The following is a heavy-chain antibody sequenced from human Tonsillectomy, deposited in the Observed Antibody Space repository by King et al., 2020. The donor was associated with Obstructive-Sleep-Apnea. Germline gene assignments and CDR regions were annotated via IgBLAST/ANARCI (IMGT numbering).Heavy chain of an antibody. CDR1: GYSFTSYW. D-gene: IGHD2-2*01. CDR3: ARAVVVPAAMRRGWYYYGMDV. J-gene: IGHJ6*02. Sequence: QLVQSGAEVKKPGESLKISCKGSGYSFTSYWIGWVRQMPGKGLEWMGIIYPGDSDTRYSPSFQCQVTLSADKSISTAYLQGGSLKATATARYYCARAVVVPAAMRRGWYYYGMDVWGQGTTVTVSS. V-gene: IGHV5-51*01. CDR2: IYPGDSDT.